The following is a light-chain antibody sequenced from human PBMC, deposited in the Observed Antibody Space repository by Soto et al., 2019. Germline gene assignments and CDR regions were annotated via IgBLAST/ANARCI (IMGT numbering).Light chain of an antibody. J-gene: IGLJ1*01. CDR1: SSDVGGYNY. Sequence: QSALTQPASVSGSPGQSITISCTGTSSDVGGYNYVSWYQQQPGKAPKFMIYDVSNRPSGVSNRFSGSKSGNTASLTISGLQAEDEVDYYCCSYTTSNTRQLVFGTGTTVTVL. V-gene: IGLV2-14*01. CDR3: CSYTTSNTRQLV. CDR2: DVS.